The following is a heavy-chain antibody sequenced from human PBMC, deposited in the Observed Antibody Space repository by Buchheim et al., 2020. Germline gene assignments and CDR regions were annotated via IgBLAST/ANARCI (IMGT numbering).Heavy chain of an antibody. CDR2: IYYSGST. Sequence: QLQLQESGPGLVKPSETLSLTCTVSGGSISSSSYYWGWIRQPPGKGLEWIGSIYYSGSTYYNPSLKSRVTISVNPSQNQFSLKLSSVTAADTAVYYCAREYCSGGSCVFDPWGQGTL. CDR1: GGSISSSSYY. CDR3: AREYCSGGSCVFDP. D-gene: IGHD2-15*01. V-gene: IGHV4-39*07. J-gene: IGHJ5*02.